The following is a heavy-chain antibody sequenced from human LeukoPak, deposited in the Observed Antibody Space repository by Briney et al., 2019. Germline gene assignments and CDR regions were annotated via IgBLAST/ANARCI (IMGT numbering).Heavy chain of an antibody. CDR2: ISFSGSTI. J-gene: IGHJ6*04. D-gene: IGHD3-10*02. V-gene: IGHV3-48*04. CDR3: AELGITMIGGV. Sequence: GGSLRLSCAASGFTFSNYSMNWVRQAPGKGLEWVSSISFSGSTIYYADSVKGRFTISRDNAKNSLYLQMNSLRAEDTAVYYCAELGITMIGGVWGKGTTVTISS. CDR1: GFTFSNYS.